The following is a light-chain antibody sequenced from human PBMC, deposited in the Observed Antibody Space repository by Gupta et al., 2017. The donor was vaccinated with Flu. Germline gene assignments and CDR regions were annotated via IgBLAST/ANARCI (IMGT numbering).Light chain of an antibody. CDR1: QGIINN. V-gene: IGKV1-16*01. CDR3: QQENSSPST. Sequence: DIQMTQSPSSLSASVGDRVTITCRASQGIINNLAWFQQKPGQAPKSLIHDASRVQSGVPARFSGSGSRTXFTLTIXSRQPEDVATYYCQQENSSPSTFGXGTQVDIK. CDR2: DAS. J-gene: IGKJ5*01.